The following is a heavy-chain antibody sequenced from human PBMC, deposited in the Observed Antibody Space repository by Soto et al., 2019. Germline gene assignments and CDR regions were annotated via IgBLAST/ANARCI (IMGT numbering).Heavy chain of an antibody. V-gene: IGHV4-61*05. CDR1: GGSISTRSSY. CDR2: IYYSGST. J-gene: IGHJ3*02. D-gene: IGHD6-19*01. CDR3: ARAPSTYSSGWSENHHAFDI. Sequence: PSETLSLTCTVSGGSISTRSSYWGWIRQPPGKGLEWIGYIYYSGSTNYNPSLKSRVTISVDTSKNQFSLKLSSVTAADTAVYYCARAPSTYSSGWSENHHAFDIWGQGTMVTVSS.